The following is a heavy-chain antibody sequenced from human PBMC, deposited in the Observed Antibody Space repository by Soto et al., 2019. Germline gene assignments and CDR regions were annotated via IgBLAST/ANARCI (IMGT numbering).Heavy chain of an antibody. D-gene: IGHD3-22*01. J-gene: IGHJ4*02. CDR1: GYSFTSYW. Sequence: GESLKISCKGSGYSFTSYWIGWVRQMPGKGLEWMGIIYPGDSDTRYSPSFQGQVPISADKPLSPAYLQWSSLKASDTAIYYLPRPRNYYENRGYSPLDYWGQGTLVTVSS. V-gene: IGHV5-51*01. CDR2: IYPGDSDT. CDR3: PRPRNYYENRGYSPLDY.